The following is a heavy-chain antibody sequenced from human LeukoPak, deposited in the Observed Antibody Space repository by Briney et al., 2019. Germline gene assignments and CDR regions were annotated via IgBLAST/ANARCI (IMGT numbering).Heavy chain of an antibody. D-gene: IGHD5-24*01. V-gene: IGHV3-21*05. CDR3: ARGGDGYSRFDP. Sequence: PGGSLRLSCAASGFTFSSDSMNWVRQAPGKGLEWVSYISKNSDLKSHADSVKGRFTISRDNAKNSLFLQMNSLRVEDTAVYYCARGGDGYSRFDPWGQGTLVTVSS. CDR1: GFTFSSDS. J-gene: IGHJ5*02. CDR2: ISKNSDLK.